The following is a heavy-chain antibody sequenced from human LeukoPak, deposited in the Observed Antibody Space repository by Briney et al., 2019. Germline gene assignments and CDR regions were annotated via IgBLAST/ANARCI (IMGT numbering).Heavy chain of an antibody. CDR1: GFTFSSYA. D-gene: IGHD5-18*01. Sequence: GGSLRLSCAPSGFTFSSYAMHWGRQAPGKGLEWVSAIRGSGGTTMYADSVKGRCTISRDNSKSTLYLQMNSLRAEDTAVYYCAKDQGIQLWLKYFQHWGQGTLVTVSS. V-gene: IGHV3-23*01. J-gene: IGHJ1*01. CDR3: AKDQGIQLWLKYFQH. CDR2: IRGSGGTT.